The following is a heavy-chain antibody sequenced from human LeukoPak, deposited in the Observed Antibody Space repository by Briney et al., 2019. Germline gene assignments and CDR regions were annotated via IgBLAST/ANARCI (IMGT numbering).Heavy chain of an antibody. CDR3: AKESGMFDY. J-gene: IGHJ4*02. Sequence: GGSLRLSCVASGLKFGESAMHWVRQAPGKGLEWVSLISADGGSAFSADSVKGRFSISRDNSKNSLYLQMDSLRSEDTAMYYCAKESGMFDYWGQGTLVVVSS. V-gene: IGHV3-43*02. CDR2: ISADGGSA. CDR1: GLKFGESA.